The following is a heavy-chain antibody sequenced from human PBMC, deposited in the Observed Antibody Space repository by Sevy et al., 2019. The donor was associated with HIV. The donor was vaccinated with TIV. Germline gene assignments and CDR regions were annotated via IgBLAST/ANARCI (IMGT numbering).Heavy chain of an antibody. Sequence: SETLSLTCTVSGGSITSYYWSWIRQPPGNGLEWIGHIYNNGNTNYNPSLRSRVTISVDSSKNQFSLKLSSVTAADKAVYYCAKVKYYYDSRGYPNYYFDYWGQGTLVTVSS. CDR3: AKVKYYYDSRGYPNYYFDY. J-gene: IGHJ4*02. V-gene: IGHV4-59*13. CDR1: GGSITSYY. D-gene: IGHD3-22*01. CDR2: IYNNGNT.